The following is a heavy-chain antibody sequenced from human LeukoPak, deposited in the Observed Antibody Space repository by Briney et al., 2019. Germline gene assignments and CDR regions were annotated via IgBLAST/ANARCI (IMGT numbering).Heavy chain of an antibody. CDR3: ARSTVVQGYCSSPSCPLIY. D-gene: IGHD2-2*01. Sequence: GGSLRLSCAASGFTVSSNYMTWVRQAPGKGLEWVSYSGGTTYYADSVKGRFTISRDNSKNTLYLQMSSLRAEDTAVYYCARSTVVQGYCSSPSCPLIYWGQGTLVTVPS. J-gene: IGHJ4*02. V-gene: IGHV3-53*01. CDR2: SGGTT. CDR1: GFTVSSNY.